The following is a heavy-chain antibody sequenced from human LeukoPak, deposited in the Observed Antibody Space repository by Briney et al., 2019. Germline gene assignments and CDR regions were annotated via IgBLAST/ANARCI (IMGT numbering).Heavy chain of an antibody. CDR1: GFNFSSYT. D-gene: IGHD2/OR15-2a*01. Sequence: GGSLRLSCAASGFNFSSYTLNWVRQAPGKGPEWVSSITGDGASIYYAGPVRGRFTISRDNAKELVFLQLNSLRAEDTAVYYCAKDTFYGTGLAWFDTWGQGTLVTVSS. CDR3: AKDTFYGTGLAWFDT. V-gene: IGHV3-21*01. CDR2: ITGDGASI. J-gene: IGHJ5*02.